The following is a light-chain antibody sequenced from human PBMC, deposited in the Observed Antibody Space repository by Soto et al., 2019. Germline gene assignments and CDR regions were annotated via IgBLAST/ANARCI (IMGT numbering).Light chain of an antibody. Sequence: DIQLTQSPATLSASVGDRVTITCRASQSISSRLAWYQQQPGSAPKLLLYKASSVEGRVPTRSSSRGSRTEFTLTGRMLQPDYVVTYCYRHDSCYSRTFGQGTKVDIK. J-gene: IGKJ1*01. CDR1: QSISSR. V-gene: IGKV1-5*03. CDR2: KAS. CDR3: RHDSCYSRT.